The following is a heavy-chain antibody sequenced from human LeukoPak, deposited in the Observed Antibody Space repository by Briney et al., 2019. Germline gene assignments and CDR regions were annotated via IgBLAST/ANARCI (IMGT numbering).Heavy chain of an antibody. J-gene: IGHJ4*02. CDR2: MNPNSGNT. CDR3: ARVSTYFGVVTDFDY. CDR1: GYTFPSCD. V-gene: IGHV1-8*01. Sequence: ASVQVSCQASGYTFPSCDINWVRQATGQGLEWMGWMNPNSGNTGYAQKFQGRVTMTRNTSISTAYMELSSLRSEDTAVYYCARVSTYFGVVTDFDYWGQGTLVTVSS. D-gene: IGHD3-3*01.